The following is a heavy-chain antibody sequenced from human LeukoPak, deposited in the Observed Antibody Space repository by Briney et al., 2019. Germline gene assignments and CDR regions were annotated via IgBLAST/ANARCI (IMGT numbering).Heavy chain of an antibody. V-gene: IGHV1-18*01. D-gene: IGHD3-10*01. J-gene: IGHJ6*03. Sequence: ASVKVSCKASGYTFTNYHISWVRQAPGQGLEWMGWISAYNGNTNYAQKFQGRVTMTTDTSTSTAYMELRSLRSDDTAVYYCARDRLLWFGELLLPPYYYYYMDVWGKGTTVTVSS. CDR1: GYTFTNYH. CDR2: ISAYNGNT. CDR3: ARDRLLWFGELLLPPYYYYYMDV.